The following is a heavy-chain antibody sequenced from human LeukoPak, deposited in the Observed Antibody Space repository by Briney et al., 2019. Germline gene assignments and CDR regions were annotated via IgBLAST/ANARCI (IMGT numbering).Heavy chain of an antibody. CDR1: GLTFSSYA. J-gene: IGHJ6*03. CDR3: AKAPTYGEYNTGYYYKYMDV. D-gene: IGHD4-17*01. V-gene: IGHV3-23*01. Sequence: GGSLRLSCGASGLTFSSYAVSWVRKAPGKGVEWVSTISGSGGNTYFADSVKGRFTISRDNSKNTLYLQMNSLRAEDTAVYYCAKAPTYGEYNTGYYYKYMDVWGKGTTVTVSS. CDR2: ISGSGGNT.